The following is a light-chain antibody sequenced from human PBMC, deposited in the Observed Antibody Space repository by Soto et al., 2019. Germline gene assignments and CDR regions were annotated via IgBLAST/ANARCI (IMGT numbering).Light chain of an antibody. J-gene: IGKJ2*01. CDR3: HQYDNAPQT. CDR2: GAS. V-gene: IGKV3-20*01. CDR1: QSVSSSY. Sequence: EIVMTQSPATLSVSPGERATLSWRASQSVSSSYLAWYQQKPGQAPRVLIYGASKRATGIPDRFSGSGSGTDFSLTISRLEPQDFAVYYCHQYDNAPQTYGQGTKVDIK.